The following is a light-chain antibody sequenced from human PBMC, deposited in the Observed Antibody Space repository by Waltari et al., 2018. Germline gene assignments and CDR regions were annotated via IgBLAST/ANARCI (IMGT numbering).Light chain of an antibody. Sequence: EIVLTQSPGTLSLSPGERATLSCRASQSVSSSYLAWYQQKPGQAPRLRIYGASNRATGIPDRFSGRGSGTDFSLTISRLEPEDFAVYYCQQYGSSPLTFGGGTKVEIK. CDR1: QSVSSSY. J-gene: IGKJ4*01. CDR3: QQYGSSPLT. V-gene: IGKV3-20*01. CDR2: GAS.